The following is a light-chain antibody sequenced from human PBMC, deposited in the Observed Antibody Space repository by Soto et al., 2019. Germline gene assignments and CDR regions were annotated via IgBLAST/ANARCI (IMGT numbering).Light chain of an antibody. CDR3: QQYGSSPWT. Sequence: SVLTQSPGTLYLSPGERATLSCRASQSVSSSYLAWYQQKPGQAPRLLIYGASSRATGIPDRFSGSGSGTDFTLTISRLEPEDFAVYYCQQYGSSPWTFGQGTKVDI. V-gene: IGKV3-20*01. CDR1: QSVSSSY. J-gene: IGKJ1*01. CDR2: GAS.